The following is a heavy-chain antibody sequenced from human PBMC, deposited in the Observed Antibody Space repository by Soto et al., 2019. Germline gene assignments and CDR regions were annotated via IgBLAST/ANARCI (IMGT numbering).Heavy chain of an antibody. Sequence: QVQLVESGGGVVQPGRSLRLSCAASGFTFSSYGMHWVRQAPGKGLEWVAVIWYDGSNKYYADSVKGRFTISRDNSKNTLYLQMNSLRAEDTAVYYCARDPHMVRGVMYYFDYWGQGTLVTVSS. CDR2: IWYDGSNK. D-gene: IGHD3-10*01. CDR1: GFTFSSYG. J-gene: IGHJ4*02. CDR3: ARDPHMVRGVMYYFDY. V-gene: IGHV3-33*01.